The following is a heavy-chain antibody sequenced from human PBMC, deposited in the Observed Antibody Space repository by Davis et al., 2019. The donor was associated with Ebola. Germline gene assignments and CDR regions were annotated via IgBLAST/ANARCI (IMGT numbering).Heavy chain of an antibody. CDR3: AKDRTMTDFFYYGLDV. D-gene: IGHD3-3*01. Sequence: SVKGRFTISRDNSQNTVYLEMKSLRVEDTAVYYCAKDRTMTDFFYYGLDVWGQGTTVTVSS. J-gene: IGHJ6*02. V-gene: IGHV3-23*01.